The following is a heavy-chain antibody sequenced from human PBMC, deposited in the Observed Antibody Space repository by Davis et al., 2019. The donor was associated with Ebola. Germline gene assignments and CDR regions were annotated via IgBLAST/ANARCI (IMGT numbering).Heavy chain of an antibody. CDR1: GGSIYSSSYY. J-gene: IGHJ4*02. D-gene: IGHD2-21*01. CDR2: NYYSGST. V-gene: IGHV4-39*01. Sequence: SETLSLTCSVSGGSIYSSSYYWGWVRQPPGKGLEWIGRNYYSGSTYYNPSLKSRVTVSVDTSKNQFSLRLRSVTATDTAVYYCARHGGGSGYDCWGQGALVIVSS. CDR3: ARHGGGSGYDC.